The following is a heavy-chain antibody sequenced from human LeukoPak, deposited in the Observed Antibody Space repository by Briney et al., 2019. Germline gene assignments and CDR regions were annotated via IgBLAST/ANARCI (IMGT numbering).Heavy chain of an antibody. J-gene: IGHJ4*02. CDR1: GFTFSRSA. D-gene: IGHD2-15*01. CDR3: ARDRKSGGGTALEY. V-gene: IGHV3-30*04. Sequence: GRSLRLSCVAYGFTFSRSAMHWDRQAQGKGREWVTILTNDGSNKYYADYVKGRFTIYRDSCKNTLYLEMDSLRPEDTATYFCARDRKSGGGTALEYWGQGTLVTVSS. CDR2: LTNDGSNK.